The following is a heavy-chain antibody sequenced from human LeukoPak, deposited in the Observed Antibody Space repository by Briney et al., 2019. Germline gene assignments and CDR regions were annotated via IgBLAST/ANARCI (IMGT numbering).Heavy chain of an antibody. J-gene: IGHJ6*02. CDR3: ARDRWMKAGNIWLHYGMDV. CDR1: GGSIRSDDSY. D-gene: IGHD5-12*01. CDR2: MYYSGNT. V-gene: IGHV4-30-4*01. Sequence: SETLSLTCSVSGGSIRSDDSYWTWIRQSPGKGLKWIGYMYYSGNTYYNPSLKSRVTISEDRSKSQISLRLASLTAADTAVYYCARDRWMKAGNIWLHYGMDVWGQGITVTVSS.